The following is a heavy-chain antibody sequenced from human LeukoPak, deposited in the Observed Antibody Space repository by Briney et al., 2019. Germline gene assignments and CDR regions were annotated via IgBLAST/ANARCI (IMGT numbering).Heavy chain of an antibody. J-gene: IGHJ4*02. Sequence: SETLSLTCTVSGGSISSGGYYWSWIRQHPGKGLEWIGYIYYSGSTYYNPSLKSRVTISVDTSKNQFSLKLSTVTAADTAVYYCARAGVATWQYWGQGTLVTVIS. V-gene: IGHV4-31*03. D-gene: IGHD5-12*01. CDR3: ARAGVATWQY. CDR1: GGSISSGGYY. CDR2: IYYSGST.